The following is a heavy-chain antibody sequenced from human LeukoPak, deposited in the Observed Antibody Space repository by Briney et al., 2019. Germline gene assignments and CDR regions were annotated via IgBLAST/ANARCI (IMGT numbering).Heavy chain of an antibody. CDR3: ARDRGYCRGTTCYAYYLDV. Sequence: TGGSLRLSCAASGFTFSEYNMYWVRQAPGKGLESVSFIGTTSTTVYYADSVKGRFTISRDNAKNSLYLQMNSLRAEDTAVYYCARDRGYCRGTTCYAYYLDVWGTGTTVTVSS. CDR2: IGTTSTTV. D-gene: IGHD2-2*01. V-gene: IGHV3-48*01. CDR1: GFTFSEYN. J-gene: IGHJ6*03.